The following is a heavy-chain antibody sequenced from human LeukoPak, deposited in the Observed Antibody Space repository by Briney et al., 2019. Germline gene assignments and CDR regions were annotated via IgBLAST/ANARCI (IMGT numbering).Heavy chain of an antibody. CDR2: IYYSGST. J-gene: IGHJ5*02. D-gene: IGHD3-3*01. V-gene: IGHV4-59*01. CDR1: GGSISSYY. CDR3: ARVLRYDFWSGYDWFDP. Sequence: SETLSLTCTVSGGSISSYYWSWIRQPPGKGLEWIGYIYYSGSTNYNPSLKRRVTISVDTSKNQSPLKLSSVTAADTAVYYCARVLRYDFWSGYDWFDPWGQGTLVTVSS.